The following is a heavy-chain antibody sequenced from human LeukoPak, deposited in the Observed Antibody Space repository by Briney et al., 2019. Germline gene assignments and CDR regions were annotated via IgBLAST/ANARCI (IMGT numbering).Heavy chain of an antibody. V-gene: IGHV4-39*01. CDR2: IYYSGST. CDR1: GGSISSSSYY. Sequence: SETLSLTCTVSGGSISSSSYYWGWIRQPPGKGLEWIGSIYYSGSTYYNPSLKSRVTISVDTSKNQFSLKLSSVTAADTAVYYCARTPSGYLANWFDPWGQGTLVTVFS. D-gene: IGHD3-22*01. J-gene: IGHJ5*02. CDR3: ARTPSGYLANWFDP.